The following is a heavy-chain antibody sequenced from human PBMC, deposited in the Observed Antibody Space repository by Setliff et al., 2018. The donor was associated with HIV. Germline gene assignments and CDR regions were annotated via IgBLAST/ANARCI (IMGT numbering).Heavy chain of an antibody. V-gene: IGHV4-39*01. CDR2: IFHTGST. CDR1: GGSISSNGYY. CDR3: ARVFEIAAAGFDY. J-gene: IGHJ4*02. D-gene: IGHD6-13*01. Sequence: SETLSLTCSVSGGSISSNGYYWGWIRQPPGKGLEWIGQIFHTGSTYYNPSLKSRVTISVDTSKTQFFLKLTSVTAADTAVYYCARVFEIAAAGFDYWGQGTLVTVSS.